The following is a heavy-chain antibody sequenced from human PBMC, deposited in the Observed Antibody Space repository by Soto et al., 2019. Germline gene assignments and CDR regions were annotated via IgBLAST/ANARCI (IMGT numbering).Heavy chain of an antibody. CDR3: AKDGYGDYSFDY. J-gene: IGHJ4*02. V-gene: IGHV3-23*01. CDR1: GFTFSSYA. D-gene: IGHD4-17*01. Sequence: EVQLLESGGGLVQPGGSLRLSCAASGFTFSSYAMSWVRQAPVQGLEWVSAISGSGGSTYYADSVKGRFTISRDNSKNTLYLQMNSLRAEDTAVYYCAKDGYGDYSFDYWGQGTLVTVSS. CDR2: ISGSGGST.